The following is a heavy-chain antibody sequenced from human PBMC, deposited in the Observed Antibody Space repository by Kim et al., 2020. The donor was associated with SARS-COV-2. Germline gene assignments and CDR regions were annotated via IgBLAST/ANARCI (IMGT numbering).Heavy chain of an antibody. CDR3: AKDATVGATTMPGY. J-gene: IGHJ4*02. V-gene: IGHV3-33*06. Sequence: GGSLRLSCAASGFTFSSYGMHWVRQAPGKGLEWVAVIWYDGSNKYYADSVKGRFTISRDNSKNTLYLQMNSLRAEDTAVYYCAKDATVGATTMPGYWGQGTLVAVSS. CDR1: GFTFSSYG. D-gene: IGHD1-26*01. CDR2: IWYDGSNK.